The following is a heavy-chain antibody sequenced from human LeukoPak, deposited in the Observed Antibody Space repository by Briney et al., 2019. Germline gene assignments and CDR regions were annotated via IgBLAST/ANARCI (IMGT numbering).Heavy chain of an antibody. Sequence: ASVKASCKASGYTFTSYGISVVRHAPREGVELMWLISAYSGNTNYAQKLEGRVTMTTETSTSTAYMELRSLRSDDTAVYYCARDYYDILTGPLAPFDYWGQGTLVTVSS. CDR3: ARDYYDILTGPLAPFDY. CDR2: ISAYSGNT. CDR1: GYTFTSYG. J-gene: IGHJ4*02. D-gene: IGHD3-9*01. V-gene: IGHV1-18*04.